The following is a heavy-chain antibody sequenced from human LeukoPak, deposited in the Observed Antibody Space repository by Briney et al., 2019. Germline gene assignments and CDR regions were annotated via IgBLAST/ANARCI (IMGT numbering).Heavy chain of an antibody. J-gene: IGHJ6*02. CDR1: GYTFTSYG. CDR3: ARKRGKAGGYDILTGYLPQYYYYGMDV. CDR2: ISAYNGNT. Sequence: ASVKVSCKASGYTFTSYGISWVRQAPGQGLEWMGWISAYNGNTNYAQKLQGRVTMTTDTSTSTAYMELRSLRSDDTAVYYCARKRGKAGGYDILTGYLPQYYYYGMDVWGQGTTVTVSS. D-gene: IGHD3-9*01. V-gene: IGHV1-18*01.